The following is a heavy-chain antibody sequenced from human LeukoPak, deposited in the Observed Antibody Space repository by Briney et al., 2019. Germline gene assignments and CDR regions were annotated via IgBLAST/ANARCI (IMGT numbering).Heavy chain of an antibody. Sequence: GGSLRLSCAASGFTFSGSAMHWVRQAPGKGLEWVAFIRYDGSNKYYADSVKGRFTISRDNSKNTLYLQMNSLRAEDTAVYYCAKGYCTSTTCYDAGDWFDLWGQGTLVTVSS. J-gene: IGHJ5*02. CDR3: AKGYCTSTTCYDAGDWFDL. V-gene: IGHV3-30*02. CDR1: GFTFSGSA. D-gene: IGHD2-2*01. CDR2: IRYDGSNK.